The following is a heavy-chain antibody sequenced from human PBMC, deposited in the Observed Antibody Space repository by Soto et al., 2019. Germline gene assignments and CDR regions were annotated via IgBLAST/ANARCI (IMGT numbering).Heavy chain of an antibody. CDR3: ASVSVPRAFDY. CDR2: IYHSGST. CDR1: GSSISSGGYS. J-gene: IGHJ4*02. Sequence: PSEPLSLTCAVSGSSISSGGYSWSWIRQPPGKGLEWIGYIYHSGSTYYNPSLKSRVTISVDTSKNQFSLKLSSVTAADTAVYYCASVSVPRAFDYWGQGTLVTVSS. D-gene: IGHD3-10*02. V-gene: IGHV4-30-2*05.